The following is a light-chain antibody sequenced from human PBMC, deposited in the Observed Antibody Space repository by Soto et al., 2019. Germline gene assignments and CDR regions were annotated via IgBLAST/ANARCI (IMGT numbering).Light chain of an antibody. Sequence: QSALTQPASVSGSPGQSITISCTGISSDVGSYNLVSWYQQHPGKAPKLMLYEGSKRPSGVSNRFSGSKSGNTASLTISGLQAEDEADYYCCSYGGSSTYLFGTGTKVTVL. CDR2: EGS. CDR1: SSDVGSYNL. CDR3: CSYGGSSTYL. V-gene: IGLV2-23*01. J-gene: IGLJ1*01.